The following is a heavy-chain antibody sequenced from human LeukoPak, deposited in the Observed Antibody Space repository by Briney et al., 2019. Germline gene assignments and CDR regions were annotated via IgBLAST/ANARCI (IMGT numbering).Heavy chain of an antibody. J-gene: IGHJ3*02. CDR1: GGSISSYY. CDR2: MYASGSTNYNPT. D-gene: IGHD6-19*01. Sequence: PSETLPLTCTVSGGSISSYYWSWIRQPAGKGLEWIGRMYASGSTNYNPTNYNPSLKSRVTMSVDTSKNQFSLKLSSVTAADTAVYYCARGIAVAENAFDIWGQGTMVTVSS. V-gene: IGHV4-4*07. CDR3: ARGIAVAENAFDI.